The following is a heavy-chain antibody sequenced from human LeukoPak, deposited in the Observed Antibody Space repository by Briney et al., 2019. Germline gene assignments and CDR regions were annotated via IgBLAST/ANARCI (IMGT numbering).Heavy chain of an antibody. J-gene: IGHJ4*02. V-gene: IGHV3-49*04. CDR1: GFTFGDYA. CDR2: IRSKAYGGTT. D-gene: IGHD6-13*01. Sequence: SLRLSCTASGFTFGDYAMSWVRQAPGEGLEWVGFIRSKAYGGTTEYAASVKGRFTISRDDSKSIAYLQMNSLKTEDTAVYYCTRVGGRGVYYFDYWGQGTLVTVSS. CDR3: TRVGGRGVYYFDY.